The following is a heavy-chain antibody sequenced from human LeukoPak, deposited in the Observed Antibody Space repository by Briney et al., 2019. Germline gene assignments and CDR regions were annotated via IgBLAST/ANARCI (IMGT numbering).Heavy chain of an antibody. D-gene: IGHD3-16*01. J-gene: IGHJ4*02. CDR3: ARRGPPSYYFDY. V-gene: IGHV1-8*01. Sequence: ASVKVSCKASGYTFTSYDINWVRQATGQGLEWMGWMNPNSGNTGYAQKFQGRVTMTRNTPISTAYMELSSLRSEDTAVYYCARRGPPSYYFDYWGQGTLVTVSS. CDR1: GYTFTSYD. CDR2: MNPNSGNT.